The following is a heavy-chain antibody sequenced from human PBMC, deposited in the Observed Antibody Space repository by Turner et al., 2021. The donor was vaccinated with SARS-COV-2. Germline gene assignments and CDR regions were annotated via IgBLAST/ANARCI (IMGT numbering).Heavy chain of an antibody. CDR3: ARDLYYYGMDV. Sequence: EVQLVESGGGLIQPGGSRKLSCAASGLTVRSNYMSWVRQAPGKGLEWVSVIYSGGSTYYADSVKGRFTISRDNSKNTLYLQMNSLRAEDTAVYYCARDLYYYGMDVWGQGTTVTVSS. CDR1: GLTVRSNY. V-gene: IGHV3-53*01. J-gene: IGHJ6*02. CDR2: IYSGGST.